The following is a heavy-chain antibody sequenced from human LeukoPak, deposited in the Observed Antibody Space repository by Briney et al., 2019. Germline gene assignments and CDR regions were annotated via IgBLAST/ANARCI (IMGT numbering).Heavy chain of an antibody. J-gene: IGHJ3*02. Sequence: PGGSLRLSCAASGFTFSSYGMHWVRQAPGKGLEGVEFIRYDGSNKYYADSVKGRFTISRDNSKNTLYFQMNSLRAEDTAVYYCARDSNALDAFDIWGQGTMVTVSS. CDR1: GFTFSSYG. D-gene: IGHD2-8*01. CDR3: ARDSNALDAFDI. V-gene: IGHV3-30*02. CDR2: IRYDGSNK.